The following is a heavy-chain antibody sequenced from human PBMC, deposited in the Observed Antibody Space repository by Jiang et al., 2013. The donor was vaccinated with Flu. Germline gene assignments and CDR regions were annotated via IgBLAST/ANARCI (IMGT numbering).Heavy chain of an antibody. Sequence: EYGSGLVKPSQTLSLTCAVSGGSISSGGYSWSWIRQPPGKGLEWIGYIYHSGSTYYNPSLKSRVTISVDRSKNQFSLKLSSVTAADTAVYYCARGRGRQNNWFDPGAREPWSPSPQ. CDR1: GGSISSGGYS. V-gene: IGHV4-30-2*01. CDR2: IYHSGST. CDR3: ARGRGRQNNWFDP. D-gene: IGHD2/OR15-2a*01. J-gene: IGHJ5*02.